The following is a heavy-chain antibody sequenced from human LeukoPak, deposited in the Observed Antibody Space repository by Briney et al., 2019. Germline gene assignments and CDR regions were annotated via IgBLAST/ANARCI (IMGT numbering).Heavy chain of an antibody. D-gene: IGHD3-10*01. CDR3: AKEGFGSGEGY. Sequence: PGGSLRLSCAASGFTVISNYMSWVRQAPGKGLEWVSVIYSGGNTYYADSVKGRFTISRDNSKNTLYLQMNSLRAEDTAVYYCAKEGFGSGEGYWGQGTLVTVSS. J-gene: IGHJ4*02. CDR2: IYSGGNT. V-gene: IGHV3-53*01. CDR1: GFTVISNY.